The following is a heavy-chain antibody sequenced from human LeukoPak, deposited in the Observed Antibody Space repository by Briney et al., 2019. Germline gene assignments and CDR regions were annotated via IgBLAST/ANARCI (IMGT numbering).Heavy chain of an antibody. J-gene: IGHJ5*02. CDR1: GGSISSYY. D-gene: IGHD3-10*01. CDR3: ARELWFGELFFSPHSGWFDP. Sequence: KSSETLSLTCTVSGGSISSYYWSWIRQPAGKGLEWIGRVYTSGSTNYNPSLKSRVTMSVDTSKNQFSLKLSSVTAADTAVYYCARELWFGELFFSPHSGWFDPWGQGTLVTVSS. CDR2: VYTSGST. V-gene: IGHV4-4*07.